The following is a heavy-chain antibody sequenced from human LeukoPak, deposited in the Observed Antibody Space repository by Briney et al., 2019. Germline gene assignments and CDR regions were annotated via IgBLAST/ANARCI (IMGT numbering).Heavy chain of an antibody. V-gene: IGHV1-46*01. J-gene: IGHJ4*02. CDR1: GYSFTDYY. CDR2: INPNGGGT. Sequence: EASVKVSCKASGYSFTDYYMHWVRQAPGQGLEWVGLINPNGGGTNCAQKFQGRVTMTRDTSTSTVYMELSSLRSEDTDVYYCARELRGNWNALDSWGQGTLVTVSS. CDR3: ARELRGNWNALDS. D-gene: IGHD1-20*01.